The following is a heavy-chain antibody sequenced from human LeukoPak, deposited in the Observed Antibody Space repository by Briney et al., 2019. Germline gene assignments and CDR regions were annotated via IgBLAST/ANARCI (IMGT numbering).Heavy chain of an antibody. J-gene: IGHJ3*02. CDR2: ISAYNGNT. CDR1: GYTFTSYG. V-gene: IGHV1-18*01. D-gene: IGHD3-22*01. CDR3: ARDYYDSSGPDAFDI. Sequence: ASVKVSCKASGYTFTSYGISWVRQAPGQGLEWMGWISAYNGNTNYAQKLQGRVTMSTDTSTSTAYMELRSLRSDDTAVYYCARDYYDSSGPDAFDIWGQGTMVTVSS.